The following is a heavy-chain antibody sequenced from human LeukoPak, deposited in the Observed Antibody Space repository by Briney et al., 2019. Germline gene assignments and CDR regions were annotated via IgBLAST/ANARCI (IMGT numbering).Heavy chain of an antibody. CDR1: GGSISSSSYY. CDR3: ARGSSSSGNY. J-gene: IGHJ4*02. V-gene: IGHV4-39*01. Sequence: SETLSLTCTVSGGSISSSSYYWGWIRQPPGKGLEWIGSIYYSGSTYCNPSLKSRITISVDTSKNQFSLELSSVTAADTAVYYCARGSSSSGNYWGQGTLVTVSS. D-gene: IGHD6-6*01. CDR2: IYYSGST.